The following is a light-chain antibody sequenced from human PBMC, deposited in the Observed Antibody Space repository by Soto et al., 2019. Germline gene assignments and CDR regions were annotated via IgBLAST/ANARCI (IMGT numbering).Light chain of an antibody. J-gene: IGKJ1*01. V-gene: IGKV1-5*03. CDR2: KAS. CDR1: QTISSW. CDR3: QHYNSYSEA. Sequence: DIRVTQSPSTLSGSVGDRVTITCLASQTISSWLAWYQQKPVKAPKLLIYKASTLKSGVPSRFIGSGSGTEFTLTIISRQPDDFATYYCQHYNSYSEAFGQGSKVDFK.